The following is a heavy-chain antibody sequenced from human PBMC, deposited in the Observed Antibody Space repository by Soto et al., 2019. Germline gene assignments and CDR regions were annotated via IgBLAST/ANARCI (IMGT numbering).Heavy chain of an antibody. V-gene: IGHV1-18*01. J-gene: IGHJ3*02. CDR1: GSTLTSYG. CDR3: ARGGSYDGSDHGVGDSALDI. Sequence: QVHLVQSGLEVKKPGASVSVSCRASGSTLTSYGISWVRQAPGQGVEWMGWISVNNGNTQYAQKFKGRVSMTTDTSTATGYMVLRSLRSDDTAVYYCARGGSYDGSDHGVGDSALDIWGQGTMVTVSS. CDR2: ISVNNGNT. D-gene: IGHD3-22*01.